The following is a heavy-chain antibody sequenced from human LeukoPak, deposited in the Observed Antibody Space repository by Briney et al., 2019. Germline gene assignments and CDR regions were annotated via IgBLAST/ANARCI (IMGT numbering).Heavy chain of an antibody. CDR3: ARGRGDSSGTLFDY. CDR1: GGSISSYY. D-gene: IGHD3-22*01. V-gene: IGHV4-59*08. Sequence: SETLSLTCTVSGGSISSYYWSWIRQPPGKGLEWIGYTYYSESTYYNPSLKSRVTISVDTSKNQFSLKLSSVTAADTAVYYCARGRGDSSGTLFDYWGQGTLVTVSS. CDR2: TYYSEST. J-gene: IGHJ4*02.